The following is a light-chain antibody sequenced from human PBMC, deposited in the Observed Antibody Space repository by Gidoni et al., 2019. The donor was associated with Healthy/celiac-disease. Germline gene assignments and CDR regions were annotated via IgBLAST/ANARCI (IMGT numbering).Light chain of an antibody. CDR3: QQYGSSPRT. CDR1: QSVSSSY. Sequence: DIVLTPSPGTLSLSPGERATLSCRASQSVSSSYLAWYQQKPGQAPRLLIYGASSRATGIPDRFSGSGSGTDFTLTISRLEPEDFAVYYCQQYGSSPRTFGQGTKVEIK. J-gene: IGKJ1*01. CDR2: GAS. V-gene: IGKV3-20*01.